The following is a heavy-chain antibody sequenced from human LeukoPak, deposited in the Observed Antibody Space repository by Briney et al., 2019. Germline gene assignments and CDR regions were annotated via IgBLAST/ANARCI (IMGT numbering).Heavy chain of an antibody. V-gene: IGHV3-30*07. J-gene: IGHJ4*02. CDR1: GFTFSSYA. CDR2: ISYDGSNK. Sequence: GGSLRLSCATSGFTFSSYAMHWVRQAPGKGLEWVAVISYDGSNKYYADSVKGRFTISRDNAKNSLYLQMSSLRADDTAVYYCARWPHCQDFWGRGTRVTVSS. CDR3: ARWPHCQDF.